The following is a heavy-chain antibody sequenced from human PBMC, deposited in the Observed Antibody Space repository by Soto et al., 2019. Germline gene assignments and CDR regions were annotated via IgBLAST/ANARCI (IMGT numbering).Heavy chain of an antibody. D-gene: IGHD2-2*02. J-gene: IGHJ4*02. Sequence: QVQLVQSGAEVKKPGSSVKVSCKASGGTFSSYAISWVRQAPGQGLEWMGGIIPILGTANYAQKFQGRVTITADESTSTAYMELSSLRSEDTAVYYCARSGHDELLYAKPQFDYWGQGTLVTVSS. CDR2: IIPILGTA. CDR3: ARSGHDELLYAKPQFDY. CDR1: GGTFSSYA. V-gene: IGHV1-69*01.